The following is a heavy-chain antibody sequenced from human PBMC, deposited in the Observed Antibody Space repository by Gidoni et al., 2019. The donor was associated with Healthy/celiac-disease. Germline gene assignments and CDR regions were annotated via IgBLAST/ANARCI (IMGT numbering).Heavy chain of an antibody. V-gene: IGHV2-70*15. CDR3: ARMRFNYDILTGYYIYAFDI. CDR1: GFYLSTSRMC. D-gene: IGHD3-9*01. CDR2: IDWDDDT. J-gene: IGHJ3*02. Sequence: QVTLRESGPALVNPTQTLTLTCTFSGFYLSTSRMCVSWIRQPPRKALVWLERIDWDDDTYYSTSLKTRLTISKDTSKNQVVLTMTNMDPVDTATYYCARMRFNYDILTGYYIYAFDIWGQGTMVTVSS.